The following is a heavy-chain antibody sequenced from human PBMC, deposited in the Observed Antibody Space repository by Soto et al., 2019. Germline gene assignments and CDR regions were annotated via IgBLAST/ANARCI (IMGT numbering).Heavy chain of an antibody. CDR1: GISIDNYY. V-gene: IGHV4-4*07. CDR3: VRDVGGSGWFGP. Sequence: LSLTCTVSGISIDNYYCSWVRQSAGKGLEWIGRIYSSGTTNYNPSLKSRVTMSVDMSKSQFSLNVRSVTAADTAVYYCVRDVGGSGWFGPWGQGTLFTVSS. J-gene: IGHJ5*02. D-gene: IGHD3-16*01. CDR2: IYSSGTT.